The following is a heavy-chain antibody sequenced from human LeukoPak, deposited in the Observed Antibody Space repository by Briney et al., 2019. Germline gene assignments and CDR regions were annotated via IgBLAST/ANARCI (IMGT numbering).Heavy chain of an antibody. CDR2: IWYDGSNK. V-gene: IGHV3-33*01. CDR1: GFTLSGYG. D-gene: IGHD5-12*01. J-gene: IGHJ4*02. Sequence: GGSLRLSCAASGFTLSGYGMHWVRQAPGKGLEWVAVIWYDGSNKYYADSVKGRFTISRDNSKNTVYLQMNSLRAEDTAVYYCAREGSGYSDYDPDYWGQGTLVTVSS. CDR3: AREGSGYSDYDPDY.